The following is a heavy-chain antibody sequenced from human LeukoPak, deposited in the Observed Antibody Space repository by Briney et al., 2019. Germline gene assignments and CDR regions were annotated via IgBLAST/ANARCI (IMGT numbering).Heavy chain of an antibody. J-gene: IGHJ4*02. V-gene: IGHV1-8*01. CDR2: MNPNSGNT. Sequence: ASVKVSCKASGYTFTSYDVNWVRQATGQGLEWMGWMNPNSGNTGYAQKFQGRVTMTRNTSISTAYMELSSLRSEDTAVYCCASGLDYYGSVPLDYWGQGTLVTVSS. CDR3: ASGLDYYGSVPLDY. CDR1: GYTFTSYD. D-gene: IGHD3-10*01.